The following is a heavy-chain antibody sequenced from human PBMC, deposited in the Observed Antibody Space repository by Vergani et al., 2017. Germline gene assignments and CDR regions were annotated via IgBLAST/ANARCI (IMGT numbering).Heavy chain of an antibody. J-gene: IGHJ6*02. CDR2: INHSGST. Sequence: QVQLQQWGAGLLKPSETLSLTCAVYGGSFSGYYWSWIRQPPGKGLEWIGEINHSGSTNYNPSLKSRVTISVDTSKNQFSLKLSSVTAADTAVYYCAGAYYYGMDVRGQGTTVTVSS. CDR3: AGAYYYGMDV. V-gene: IGHV4-34*01. CDR1: GGSFSGYY.